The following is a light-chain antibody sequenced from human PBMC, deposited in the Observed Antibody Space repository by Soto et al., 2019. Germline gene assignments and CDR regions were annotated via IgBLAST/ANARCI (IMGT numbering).Light chain of an antibody. CDR3: CSYTTTSTYV. Sequence: QSVLTQPPSASGSPGQSVTTSCTGTSSDVGGYNYVSWYQQYPGKAPKLMIYDVTNRPSGVSNRFSGSKSGITASLTISGLQPEDEAYYYCCSYTTTSTYVFGTGTKVTVL. CDR2: DVT. V-gene: IGLV2-14*01. CDR1: SSDVGGYNY. J-gene: IGLJ1*01.